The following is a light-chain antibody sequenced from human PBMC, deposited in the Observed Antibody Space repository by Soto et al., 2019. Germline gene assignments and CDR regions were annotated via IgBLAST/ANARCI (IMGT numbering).Light chain of an antibody. CDR2: GAS. V-gene: IGKV3-20*01. CDR1: QSVSSNY. J-gene: IGKJ2*01. Sequence: EIVLTQSPGTLPLSPGERATLSCRASQSVSSNYLVWYQQKPGQAPRPLIYGASSRATGIPDRFSGSGSGRDFTLTISRREPEDFAVYYCQQYANSPFTFGQGTKLEIK. CDR3: QQYANSPFT.